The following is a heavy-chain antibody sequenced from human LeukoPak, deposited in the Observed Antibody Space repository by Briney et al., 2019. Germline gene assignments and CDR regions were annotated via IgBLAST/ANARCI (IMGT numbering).Heavy chain of an antibody. CDR2: IRYDGSNK. Sequence: PGGSLRLSCAASGFTFSSYGMHWVRQAPGKGLEWVAFIRYDGSNKYYEDSVKGRFTISRDNSKNTLYLQMNSLRAEDTAVYYCAKDRNDSWSYYYMDVWGKGTAVTVSS. CDR1: GFTFSSYG. D-gene: IGHD3-3*01. V-gene: IGHV3-30*02. CDR3: AKDRNDSWSYYYMDV. J-gene: IGHJ6*03.